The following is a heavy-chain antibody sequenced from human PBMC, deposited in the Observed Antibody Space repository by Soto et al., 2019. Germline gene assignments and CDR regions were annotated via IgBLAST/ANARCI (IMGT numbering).Heavy chain of an antibody. V-gene: IGHV1-58*02. CDR1: GFTFTSSA. D-gene: IGHD4-17*01. CDR2: IVVGSGNT. Sequence: ASVKVSCKASGFTFTSSAMQWVRQARGQRLEWIGWIVVGSGNTNYAQKFQERVTITRDMSTSTAYMELSSLRSEDTAVYYCAAGPRPLDYGDTDWDAFDIWGQGTMVTVSS. CDR3: AAGPRPLDYGDTDWDAFDI. J-gene: IGHJ3*02.